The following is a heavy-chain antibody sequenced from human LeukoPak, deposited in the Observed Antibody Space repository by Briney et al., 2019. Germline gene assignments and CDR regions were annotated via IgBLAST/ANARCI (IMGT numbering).Heavy chain of an antibody. V-gene: IGHV4-4*07. J-gene: IGHJ6*02. CDR3: ARDVSYGSGSYYSPPYGMDV. CDR1: GGSISRYY. CDR2: IYNSGSP. Sequence: SETLSLTCTVSGGSISRYYWSWIRQPAGKGLEWIGRIYNSGSPNYNPSLKSRVTMSVDTSKNQFSLKLSSVTAADTAVYYCARDVSYGSGSYYSPPYGMDVWGQGTTVTVSS. D-gene: IGHD3-10*01.